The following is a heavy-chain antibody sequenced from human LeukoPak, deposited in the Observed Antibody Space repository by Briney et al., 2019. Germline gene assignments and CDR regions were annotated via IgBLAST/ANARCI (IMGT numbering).Heavy chain of an antibody. V-gene: IGHV1-69*06. CDR3: ARASFYDFWSGYSLYYFDY. Sequence: SVKVSCKASGGTFNNLVFNWVRQAPGQGLEWMGGIIPIFGTANYAQKFQGRVTITADKSTSTAYMELSSLRSEDTAVYYCARASFYDFWSGYSLYYFDYWGQGTLVTVSS. J-gene: IGHJ4*02. CDR2: IIPIFGTA. CDR1: GGTFNNLV. D-gene: IGHD3-3*01.